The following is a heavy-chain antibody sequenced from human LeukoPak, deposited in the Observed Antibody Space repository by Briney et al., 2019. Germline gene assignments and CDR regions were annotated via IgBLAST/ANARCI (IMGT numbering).Heavy chain of an antibody. J-gene: IGHJ3*02. CDR2: IYTSGST. CDR3: ARDDASGYDDDAFDI. D-gene: IGHD5-12*01. CDR1: GGSISSYY. Sequence: SEALSLTCTVSGGSISSYYWSWIRQPAGKGLEWIGRIYTSGSTNYNPSLKSRVTMSVDTSKNQFSLKLSSVTAADTAVYYCARDDASGYDDDAFDIWGQGTMVTVSS. V-gene: IGHV4-4*07.